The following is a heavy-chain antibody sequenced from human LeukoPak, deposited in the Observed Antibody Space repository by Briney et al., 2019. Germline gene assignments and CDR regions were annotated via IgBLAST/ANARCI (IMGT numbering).Heavy chain of an antibody. CDR1: GYRFADYW. J-gene: IGHJ4*02. V-gene: IGHV5-51*01. CDR3: ARPVEMATSPFDY. D-gene: IGHD5-24*01. CDR2: IYPDDSDT. Sequence: LGEPLKISCKGSGYRFADYWIAWVRQVPGQGLEWMGIIYPDDSDTRYSPSFLGQVTISADKSISTAYLQWSSLKASDTAMYYCARPVEMATSPFDYWGQGTLVTVSS.